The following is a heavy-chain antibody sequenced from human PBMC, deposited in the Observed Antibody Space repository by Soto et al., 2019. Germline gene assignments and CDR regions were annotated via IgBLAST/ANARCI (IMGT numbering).Heavy chain of an antibody. CDR2: MNPNSGNT. CDR3: ARERVRFGMTD. J-gene: IGHJ4*02. D-gene: IGHD3-10*01. Sequence: QVQLVQSGAEVKKPGASVKVSCKASGYTFTSYDINWVRQATGQGLEWMGWMNPNSGNTAYAQKFQGRVTMTRNTSISTAYIGLSSLRSDDTAVYYCARERVRFGMTDWGQGTLVSASS. CDR1: GYTFTSYD. V-gene: IGHV1-8*01.